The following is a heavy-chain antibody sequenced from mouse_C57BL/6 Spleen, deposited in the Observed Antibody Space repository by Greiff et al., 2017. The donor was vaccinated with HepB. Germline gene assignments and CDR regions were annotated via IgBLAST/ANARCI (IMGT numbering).Heavy chain of an antibody. CDR1: GYTFTTYP. D-gene: IGHD1-1*01. V-gene: IGHV1-47*01. CDR2: FHPYNDDT. CDR3: ARGYYGSSGYFDV. Sequence: VRLQQSGAELVKPGASVKMSCKASGYTFTTYPIEWMKQNHGKSLEWIGNFHPYNDDTKYNEKFKGKATLTVDKSSSTVYLELSRLTSEDSAVYYCARGYYGSSGYFDVWGTGTTVTVSS. J-gene: IGHJ1*03.